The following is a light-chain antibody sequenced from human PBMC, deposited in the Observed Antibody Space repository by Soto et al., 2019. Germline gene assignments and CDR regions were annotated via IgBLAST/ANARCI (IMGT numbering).Light chain of an antibody. CDR2: DAS. CDR3: QQYNSY. CDR1: QTINNW. Sequence: DIQMTQSPSTLSASVGDRVTITCRASQTINNWLAWYQQKPGKAPKVLIYDASTLESGVPSRFSGSGSGTEFTLTISSLQPDDVATYYYQQYNSYFGQGTKVEIK. V-gene: IGKV1-5*01. J-gene: IGKJ1*01.